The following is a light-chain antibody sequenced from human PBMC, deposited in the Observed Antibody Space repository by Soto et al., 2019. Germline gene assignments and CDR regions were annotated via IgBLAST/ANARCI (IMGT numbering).Light chain of an antibody. Sequence: QSVLTQPASVSGSPGQSITISCTGTNSDVGGYNYVAWYQQYPGKAPKLMIYEVSKRPSGVSNRFSASKSGNTASLTISGLQAEDEADYYCSSYTSSDTEVFGGGTKVTVL. CDR1: NSDVGGYNY. J-gene: IGLJ3*02. V-gene: IGLV2-14*01. CDR3: SSYTSSDTEV. CDR2: EVS.